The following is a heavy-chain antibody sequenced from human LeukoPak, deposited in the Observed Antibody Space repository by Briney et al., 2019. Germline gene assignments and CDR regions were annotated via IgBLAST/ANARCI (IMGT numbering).Heavy chain of an antibody. CDR1: GFTFSSYW. D-gene: IGHD6-13*01. Sequence: GGSLRLSCAASGFTFSSYWMSWVRQAPGKGLEWVANIKQDGSEKYYVDSVKGRFTISRDNAKNSLYLQMNSLRAEDTAVYYCASPGYSSSWYLWPFDYWGQGTLVTVSS. J-gene: IGHJ4*02. CDR2: IKQDGSEK. V-gene: IGHV3-7*01. CDR3: ASPGYSSSWYLWPFDY.